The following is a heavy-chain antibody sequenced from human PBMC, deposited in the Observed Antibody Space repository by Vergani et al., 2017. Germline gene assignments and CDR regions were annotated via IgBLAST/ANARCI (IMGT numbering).Heavy chain of an antibody. CDR1: GGSFSGYY. Sequence: QVQLQQWGAGLLKPSETPSLTCAVYGGSFSGYYWSWIRQPPGKGLEWIGYIYYSGSTNYNPSLKSRVTISVDTSKNQFSLKLSSVTAADTAVYYCACYDILTGYYNVGAFDYWGQGTLVTVSS. CDR3: ACYDILTGYYNVGAFDY. J-gene: IGHJ4*02. V-gene: IGHV4-34*01. D-gene: IGHD3-9*01. CDR2: IYYSGST.